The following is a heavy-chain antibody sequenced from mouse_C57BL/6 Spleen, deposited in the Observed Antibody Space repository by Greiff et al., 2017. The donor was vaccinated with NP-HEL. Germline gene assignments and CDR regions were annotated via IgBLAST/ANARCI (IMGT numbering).Heavy chain of an antibody. J-gene: IGHJ4*01. CDR1: GYSITSGYD. D-gene: IGHD1-1*02. V-gene: IGHV3-1*01. CDR3: ARSSYGQREAMDY. CDR2: ISYSGST. Sequence: EVQLQESGPGMVKPSQSLSLTCTVTGYSITSGYDWHWIRHFPGNKLEWMGYISYSGSTNYNPSLKSRISITHDTSKNHFFLKLNSVTTEDTATYYCARSSYGQREAMDYWGQGTSVTVSS.